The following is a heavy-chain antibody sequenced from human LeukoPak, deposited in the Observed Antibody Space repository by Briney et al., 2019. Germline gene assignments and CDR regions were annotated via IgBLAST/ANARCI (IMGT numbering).Heavy chain of an antibody. Sequence: SETLSLTRTVSGGSISIYYWSWIRQSPGEGLEWIGYIHYSGSTDYNPSLRSRVSISVDTSKNQLFLTLTSVTAADTAVYYCARGQWLPVFDFWGQGTLVTVSS. CDR2: IHYSGST. D-gene: IGHD3-22*01. J-gene: IGHJ4*02. CDR1: GGSISIYY. V-gene: IGHV4-59*01. CDR3: ARGQWLPVFDF.